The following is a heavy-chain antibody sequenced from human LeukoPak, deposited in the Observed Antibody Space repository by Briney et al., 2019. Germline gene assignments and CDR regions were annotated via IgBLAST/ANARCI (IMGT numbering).Heavy chain of an antibody. CDR3: AAGPYGSGYYYYGMDV. CDR2: IVVGSGNT. Sequence: SVKVSCKASGLTFTSSAMQWVRQARGQRLEWIGWIVVGSGNTNYAQKFQERVTITRNMSTSTAYIELSSLRSEDTAVYYCAAGPYGSGYYYYGMDVWGQGTTVTVSS. CDR1: GLTFTSSA. V-gene: IGHV1-58*02. D-gene: IGHD3-10*01. J-gene: IGHJ6*02.